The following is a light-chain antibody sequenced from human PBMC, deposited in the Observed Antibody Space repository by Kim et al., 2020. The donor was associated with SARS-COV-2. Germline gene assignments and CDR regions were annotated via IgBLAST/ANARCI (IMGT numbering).Light chain of an antibody. CDR1: SSDVGGYNY. CDR3: SSYTSSNTHV. Sequence: QSALTQPASVSGSPGQSITISCTGTSSDVGGYNYVAWYQQYPGKTPKLMIYDVSERPSGVSNRFSGSKSGNTSSPTISGLQAEDEADYYCSSYTSSNTHVFGTGTKVTVL. CDR2: DVS. V-gene: IGLV2-14*01. J-gene: IGLJ1*01.